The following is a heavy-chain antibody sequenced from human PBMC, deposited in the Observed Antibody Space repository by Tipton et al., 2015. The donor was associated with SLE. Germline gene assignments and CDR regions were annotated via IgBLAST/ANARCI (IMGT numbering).Heavy chain of an antibody. CDR3: ARQGQQLVRPYYYGMDV. CDR2: IYYSGST. D-gene: IGHD6-13*01. Sequence: TLSLTCTVSGGSISSYYWSWIRQPPGKGLEWIGYIYYSGSTNYNPSLKSRVTISVDTSKNQFSLKLSSVTAADTAVYYCARQGQQLVRPYYYGMDVWGQGTTVTVSS. CDR1: GGSISSYY. J-gene: IGHJ6*02. V-gene: IGHV4-59*08.